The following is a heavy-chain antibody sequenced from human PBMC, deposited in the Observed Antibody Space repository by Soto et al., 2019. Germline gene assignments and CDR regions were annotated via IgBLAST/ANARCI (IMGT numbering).Heavy chain of an antibody. Sequence: QVQLVESGGGVVQPGRSLRLSCAASGFTFSSYAMHWVRQAPGKGLEWVAVISYDGSNKYYTDSVKGRFTISRDNSKNTLYLQMNSLRAEDTAVYYCARVRTMVRGVGMDVWGQGTTVTVSS. CDR3: ARVRTMVRGVGMDV. D-gene: IGHD3-10*01. CDR2: ISYDGSNK. V-gene: IGHV3-30-3*01. J-gene: IGHJ6*02. CDR1: GFTFSSYA.